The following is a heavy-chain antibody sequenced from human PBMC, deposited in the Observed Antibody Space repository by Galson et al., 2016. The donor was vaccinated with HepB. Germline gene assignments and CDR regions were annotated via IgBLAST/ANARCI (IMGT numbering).Heavy chain of an antibody. J-gene: IGHJ4*02. V-gene: IGHV3-21*01. Sequence: SLRLSCAASGIVVSSTHFSWVRQTPGKGLEWVSSISSSSSYIYYADSVKGRFTISRDNAKNSPYLQMNSLRAEDTAVYYCAGGILTGYPYYFDYWGQGTLVTVSS. CDR3: AGGILTGYPYYFDY. CDR1: GIVVSSTH. CDR2: ISSSSSYI. D-gene: IGHD3-9*01.